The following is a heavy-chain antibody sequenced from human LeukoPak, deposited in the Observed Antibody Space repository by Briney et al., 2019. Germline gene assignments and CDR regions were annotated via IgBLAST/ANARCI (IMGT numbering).Heavy chain of an antibody. J-gene: IGHJ5*02. D-gene: IGHD6-13*01. CDR1: GYTFTGYY. V-gene: IGHV1-2*02. CDR2: INPNSGGT. Sequence: GASLKVSCKASGYTFTGYYMHWVRQAPGQGLEWMGWINPNSGGTNYAQKFQGRVTMTRDTSISTAYMELSRLRSDDTAVYYCARVPEQQLVLGWFDPWGQGTLVTVSS. CDR3: ARVPEQQLVLGWFDP.